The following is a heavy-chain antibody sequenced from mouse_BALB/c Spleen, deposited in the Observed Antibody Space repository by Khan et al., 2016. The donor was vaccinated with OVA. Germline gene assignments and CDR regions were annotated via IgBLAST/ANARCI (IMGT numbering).Heavy chain of an antibody. Sequence: QVRLQQSGAELMKPGASVKISCKTAGYTFSTYWIEWVKQRPGHGLEWIGEILPGSNNTHYNEKFKGKATFTADTSSNTAYMQLISLTSEDSAVYYCARYGNYRGLFAMDYWGQGTSVTVSS. V-gene: IGHV1-9*01. CDR2: ILPGSNNT. D-gene: IGHD2-1*01. CDR1: GYTFSTYW. J-gene: IGHJ4*01. CDR3: ARYGNYRGLFAMDY.